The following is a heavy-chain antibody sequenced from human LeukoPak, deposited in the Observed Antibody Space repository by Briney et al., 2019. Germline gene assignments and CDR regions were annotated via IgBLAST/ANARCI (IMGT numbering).Heavy chain of an antibody. D-gene: IGHD3-9*01. CDR1: GFTFSSYG. V-gene: IGHV3-48*04. J-gene: IGHJ3*02. CDR2: ISSSGSTI. CDR3: ARGGHLRYFDWLLSQGAFDI. Sequence: PGGSLRLSCAASGFTFSSYGMTWVRQAPGKGLEWVSYISSSGSTIYYADSVKGRFTISRDNAKNSLYLQMNSLRAEDTAVYYCARGGHLRYFDWLLSQGAFDIWGQGTMVTVSS.